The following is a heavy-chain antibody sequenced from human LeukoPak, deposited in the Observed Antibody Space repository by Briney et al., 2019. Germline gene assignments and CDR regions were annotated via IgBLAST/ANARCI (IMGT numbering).Heavy chain of an antibody. J-gene: IGHJ6*02. CDR1: GFTFSSYA. V-gene: IGHV3-30*04. CDR2: ISYDGSNK. CDR3: ARDGVWFGESPGEYYYYYGMDV. Sequence: GGSLRLSCAASGFTFSSYAMHWVRQAPGKGLEWVAVISYDGSNKYYADSVKGRFTISRDISKNTLYLQMNSLRAEDTAVYYCARDGVWFGESPGEYYYYYGMDVWGQGTTVTVSS. D-gene: IGHD3-10*01.